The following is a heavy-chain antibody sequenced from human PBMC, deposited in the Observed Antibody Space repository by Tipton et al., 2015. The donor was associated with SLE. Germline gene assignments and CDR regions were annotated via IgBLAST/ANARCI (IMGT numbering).Heavy chain of an antibody. CDR1: GYSISSGYY. CDR2: IYHSGST. Sequence: TLSLTCAVSGYSISSGYYWGWIRQPPGKGLEWIGSIYHSGSTNYNPSLKSRVTISVDTSKNQFSLKLSSVTAADTAVYYCARVSLDDYGDYGGPDYWGQGTLVTVSS. D-gene: IGHD4-17*01. CDR3: ARVSLDDYGDYGGPDY. J-gene: IGHJ4*02. V-gene: IGHV4-38-2*01.